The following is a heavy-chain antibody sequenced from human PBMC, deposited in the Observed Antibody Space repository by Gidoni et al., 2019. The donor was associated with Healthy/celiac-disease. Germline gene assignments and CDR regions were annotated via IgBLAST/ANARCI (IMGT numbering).Heavy chain of an antibody. V-gene: IGHV2-26*01. J-gene: IGHJ4*02. Sequence: QVTLKESGPVLVKPTETLTLTCTVSGFSLSNARMGVSWIRQPPGKALEWLAHIFSNDEKSYSTSLKSRLTISKDTSKSQVVLTMTNMDPVDTATYYCARTAYDYIWGSYEHWGQGTLVTVSS. CDR1: GFSLSNARMG. CDR3: ARTAYDYIWGSYEH. CDR2: IFSNDEK. D-gene: IGHD3-16*01.